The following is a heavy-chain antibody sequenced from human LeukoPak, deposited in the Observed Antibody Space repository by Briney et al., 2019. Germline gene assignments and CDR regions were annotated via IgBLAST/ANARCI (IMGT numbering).Heavy chain of an antibody. CDR1: GFTFSSYA. Sequence: SGGSLRLSCAASGFTFSSYAMHWVGQAPAKGLGGVAVISYDGSNKYYADSVKGRFTISRDNSKNTLYLQMNSLRAEDTAVYYCARDPSFWSGYFDYWGQGTLVTVSS. J-gene: IGHJ4*02. D-gene: IGHD3-3*01. V-gene: IGHV3-30-3*01. CDR3: ARDPSFWSGYFDY. CDR2: ISYDGSNK.